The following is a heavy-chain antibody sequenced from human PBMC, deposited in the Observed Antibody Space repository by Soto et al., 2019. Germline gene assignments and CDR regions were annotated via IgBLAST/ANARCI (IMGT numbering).Heavy chain of an antibody. D-gene: IGHD1-7*01. V-gene: IGHV3-53*01. J-gene: IGHJ4*02. CDR1: GFTVSRIY. Sequence: SLSLSCAASGFTVSRIYLTWVRQAPGKGLEWVAILYTGTDTVYADSVKGRFTISRDSSKNTFYLQMNSLRAEDTAMHFCARSRYPQNYWGKFLDDRGQGAL. CDR3: ARSRYPQNYWGKFLDD. CDR2: LYTGTDT.